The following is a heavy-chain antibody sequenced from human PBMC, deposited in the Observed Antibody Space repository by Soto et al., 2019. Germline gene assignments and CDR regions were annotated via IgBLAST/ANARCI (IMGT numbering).Heavy chain of an antibody. CDR3: VSQRTSVLTQAYFDY. J-gene: IGHJ4*02. V-gene: IGHV4-39*01. D-gene: IGHD2-8*01. CDR2: VYYRGRS. Sequence: PXETLSLTFTVSGCSVSNSNYYWGWIRQSPGKGLEWIGSVYYRGRSYSKSSVKSRVTISVDTSKNQFSLNLNSVTASDTAVYYCVSQRTSVLTQAYFDYWGPGALVTV. CDR1: GCSVSNSNYY.